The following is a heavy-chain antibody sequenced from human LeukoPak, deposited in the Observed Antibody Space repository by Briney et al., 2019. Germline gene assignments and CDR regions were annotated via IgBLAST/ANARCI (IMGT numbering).Heavy chain of an antibody. D-gene: IGHD5-18*01. CDR3: ARASDGYSYGSFVDY. V-gene: IGHV1-2*04. CDR2: INPNSGAT. J-gene: IGHJ4*02. CDR1: GYTFTGYY. Sequence: GSVQVSCKASGYTFTGYYMQWVRPAPGQGLEWMGWINPNSGATNYAQKFQGWVTMTRDTSTTTAYMELSRLRFDDTAVYYCARASDGYSYGSFVDYWGQGTLVTVSS.